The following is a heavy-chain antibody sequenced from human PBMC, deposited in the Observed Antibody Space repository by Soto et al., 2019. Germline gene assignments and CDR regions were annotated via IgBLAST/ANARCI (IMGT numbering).Heavy chain of an antibody. J-gene: IGHJ5*02. V-gene: IGHV5-51*01. Sequence: PGESLKISCKGYGYTFTDYWIGWVRQMPGKGLELIGLIYPGDSDTRYSPSFQGRVTISADKSISTASLQWSSLRASDTAMYYCASQKTVIRGPLSSNWFDPWGQGTLVTVSS. CDR2: IYPGDSDT. CDR3: ASQKTVIRGPLSSNWFDP. CDR1: GYTFTDYW. D-gene: IGHD1-1*01.